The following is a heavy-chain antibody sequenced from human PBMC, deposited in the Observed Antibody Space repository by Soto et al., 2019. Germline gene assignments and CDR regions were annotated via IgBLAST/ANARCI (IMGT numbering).Heavy chain of an antibody. V-gene: IGHV5-51*01. CDR3: RPPITRGDAFDI. Sequence: GESLKISCKGSGYSFTTYWIAWVRQMPGKGLEWMGIIYPGDSRTTYSPSFQGQVIISAEDTAVYYCARDPLVVVPAAIGPIPRPPITRGDAFDIWGQGTMVTVSS. CDR2: IYPGDSRT. J-gene: IGHJ3*02. D-gene: IGHD2-2*02. CDR1: GYSFTTYW.